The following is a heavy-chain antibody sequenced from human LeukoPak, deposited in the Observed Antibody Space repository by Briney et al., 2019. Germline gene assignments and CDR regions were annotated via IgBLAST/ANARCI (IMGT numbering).Heavy chain of an antibody. V-gene: IGHV3-43*02. D-gene: IGHD3/OR15-3a*01. Sequence: HPGGSLRLSCAASGFTFDDYAMHWVRQAPGKGLEWVSLISGDGGSTYYADSVKGRFTISRDNSKNSLYLQMNSLRTEDTALYYCAKDIGRDIYYYYYYGMDVWGRGTTVTVSS. CDR3: AKDIGRDIYYYYYYGMDV. CDR2: ISGDGGST. CDR1: GFTFDDYA. J-gene: IGHJ6*02.